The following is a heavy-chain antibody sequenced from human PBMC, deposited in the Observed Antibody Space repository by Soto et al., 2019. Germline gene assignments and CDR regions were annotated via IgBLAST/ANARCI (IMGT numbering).Heavy chain of an antibody. D-gene: IGHD3-16*01. CDR3: AREWGLLPYYVMDV. V-gene: IGHV4-61*03. CDR1: GDSVTSGSYY. J-gene: IGHJ6*02. Sequence: SETLSLTCIVSGDSVTSGSYYWTWLRQPPGKGLDWIGYISYTGRTKYNPSLQSRVTISVDTSKNDFSLNLSSVTAADTAVYFCAREWGLLPYYVMDVWGHGTVVTVSS. CDR2: ISYTGRT.